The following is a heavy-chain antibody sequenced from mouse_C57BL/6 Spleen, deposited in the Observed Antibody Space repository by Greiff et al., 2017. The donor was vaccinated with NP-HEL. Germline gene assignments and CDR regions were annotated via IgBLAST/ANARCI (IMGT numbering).Heavy chain of an antibody. CDR3: ARYKVRDAMDY. J-gene: IGHJ4*01. Sequence: EVKLMESGGGLVQPGGSLSLSCAASGFTFTDYYMSWVRQPPGQALEWLGFIRNKANGYTTEYSASVKGRFTISRDNSQSILYLQMNALRAEDSATYYCARYKVRDAMDYWGQGTSVTVSS. CDR2: IRNKANGYTT. CDR1: GFTFTDYY. V-gene: IGHV7-3*01. D-gene: IGHD3-1*01.